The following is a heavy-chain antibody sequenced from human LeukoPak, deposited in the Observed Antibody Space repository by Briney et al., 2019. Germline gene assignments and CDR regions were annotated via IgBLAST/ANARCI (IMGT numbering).Heavy chain of an antibody. CDR1: GGSISSGGYY. J-gene: IGHJ4*02. Sequence: SETLSLTCTVSGGSISSGGYYWSWIRQHPGKGLEWIGYIYYSGSTYYNPSLKSRVTISVDTSKNQFSLKLSSVTAADTAVYYCARYSSSSGLAFDYWDQGTLVTVSS. CDR3: ARYSSSSGLAFDY. CDR2: IYYSGST. V-gene: IGHV4-31*03. D-gene: IGHD6-6*01.